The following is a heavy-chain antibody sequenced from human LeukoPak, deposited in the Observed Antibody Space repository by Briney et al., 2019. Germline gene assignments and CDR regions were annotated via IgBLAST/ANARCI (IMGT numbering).Heavy chain of an antibody. J-gene: IGHJ6*04. V-gene: IGHV3-11*06. D-gene: IGHD2-2*01. CDR3: ARYMAIVVVPAAGGYGMDV. Sequence: GGSLRLSCAASGFAFSDYYMSWIRQAPGKGLEWVSYISSSSSYTNYADSVKGRFTISRDNAKNSLYLQMNSLRAEDTAVYYCARYMAIVVVPAAGGYGMDVWGKGTTVTVSS. CDR1: GFAFSDYY. CDR2: ISSSSSYT.